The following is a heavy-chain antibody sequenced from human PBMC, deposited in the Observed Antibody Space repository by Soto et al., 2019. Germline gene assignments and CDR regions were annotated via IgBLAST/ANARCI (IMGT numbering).Heavy chain of an antibody. V-gene: IGHV4-59*01. D-gene: IGHD6-13*01. Sequence: SETLSLTCTVSGGSISSYYWSWIRQPPGKGLEWIGYIYYSGCTNYNPSLKSRVTISVDTSKNQFTLKLTSVTVADTAVYYCATSYGHAWYTYWGQGTQVTVSS. CDR1: GGSISSYY. CDR3: ATSYGHAWYTY. CDR2: IYYSGCT. J-gene: IGHJ4*02.